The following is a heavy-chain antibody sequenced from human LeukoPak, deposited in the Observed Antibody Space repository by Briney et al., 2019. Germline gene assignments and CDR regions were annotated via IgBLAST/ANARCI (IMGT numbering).Heavy chain of an antibody. Sequence: ASVKVSCKASGYTFTSYDINWVRQATGQGLEWMGWMNPNSGNTGYAQKFQGRVTITADKSTSTAYMELSSLRSEDTAVYYCARAVDYGDFDYWGQGTLVTVSS. CDR3: ARAVDYGDFDY. D-gene: IGHD4/OR15-4a*01. J-gene: IGHJ4*02. CDR1: GYTFTSYD. CDR2: MNPNSGNT. V-gene: IGHV1-8*01.